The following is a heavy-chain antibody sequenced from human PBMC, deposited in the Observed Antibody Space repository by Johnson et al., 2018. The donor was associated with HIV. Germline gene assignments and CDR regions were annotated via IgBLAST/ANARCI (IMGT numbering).Heavy chain of an antibody. CDR1: GFTFSTYG. D-gene: IGHD3-22*01. Sequence: QMLLVESGGGVVQPGRSLRLSCAASGFTFSTYGMHWVRQAPGKGLEWVAVISYDGSNEYYIDSVKGRFTISRDNSKNTLYLQMNSLRTEDTAMYYCAKGQSSGYPKDAFDIWGRGTIVIVSS. CDR2: ISYDGSNE. CDR3: AKGQSSGYPKDAFDI. V-gene: IGHV3-30*18. J-gene: IGHJ3*02.